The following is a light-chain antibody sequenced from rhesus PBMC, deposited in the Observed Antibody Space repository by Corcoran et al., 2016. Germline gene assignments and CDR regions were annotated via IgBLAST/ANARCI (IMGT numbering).Light chain of an antibody. V-gene: IGLV1S4*01. CDR1: SSNIGGNN. J-gene: IGLJ1*01. CDR2: HSY. CDR3: ASWDDSLRSYI. Sequence: QSVLTQPPSASGAPGQSVTISCSGSSSNIGGNNVYWYQQLSGAAPKVLIYHSYQRHSGVPARFSGSKSGTSASLAITGLRSADEADDYCASWDDSLRSYIFGAGTRLTVL.